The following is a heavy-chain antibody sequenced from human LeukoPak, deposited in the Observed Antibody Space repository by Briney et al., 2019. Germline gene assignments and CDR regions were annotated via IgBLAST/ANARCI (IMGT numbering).Heavy chain of an antibody. CDR2: ISGDGGDT. J-gene: IGHJ6*02. D-gene: IGHD2-15*01. CDR3: AREFGYCSGSSCYRYYYYPMDV. V-gene: IGHV3-43*02. CDR1: GFSFDDYA. Sequence: GGSLRLSCAASGFSFDDYAMHWVRQPPGKGLEWVSVISGDGGDTDYVDSVKGRFTISRDNSKDSLYLQMNSLRTEDTALYYCAREFGYCSGSSCYRYYYYPMDVWGQGTTVTVSS.